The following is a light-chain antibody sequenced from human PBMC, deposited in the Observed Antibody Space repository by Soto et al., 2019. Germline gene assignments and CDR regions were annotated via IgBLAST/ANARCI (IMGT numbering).Light chain of an antibody. CDR3: QQYLQWPPT. Sequence: EIVLTQSPGTLSLSPGXRATLSCRASQSVSSSYLAWYQQKPGQAPRLLIYGASTRATGIPATFSGSGSGTDFTLSINSLQSEDFAVYYCQQYLQWPPTFGQGTKVDIK. CDR2: GAS. J-gene: IGKJ1*01. CDR1: QSVSSSY. V-gene: IGKV3-15*01.